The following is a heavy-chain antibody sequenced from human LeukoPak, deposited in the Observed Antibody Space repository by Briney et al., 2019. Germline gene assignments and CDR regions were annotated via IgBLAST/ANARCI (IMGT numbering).Heavy chain of an antibody. J-gene: IGHJ4*02. V-gene: IGHV3-49*04. CDR2: IRSKAYGGTT. D-gene: IGHD6-13*01. CDR3: TREGYSSSWYESFDY. CDR1: GFTFGDYA. Sequence: GGSLRLSCTASGFTFGDYAMSWVRQAPGEGLEWVGFIRSKAYGGTTEYAASVKGRFTISRDDSKSIAYLQMNSLKTEDTAVYYCTREGYSSSWYESFDYWGQGILVTVSS.